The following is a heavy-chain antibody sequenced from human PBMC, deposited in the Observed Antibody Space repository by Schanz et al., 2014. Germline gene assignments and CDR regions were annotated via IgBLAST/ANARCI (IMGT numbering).Heavy chain of an antibody. D-gene: IGHD6-6*01. Sequence: QVQLVQSGAEVKKPGASVKVSCKASGYTFTGYYMHWVRQAPGQGLEWMGWINPNSGGTNYAKKFQTRPPMTKDTSISTAYIEMSRLRSDATTVYYCARAGQDFEYSSLSPIWYFDLWGRGTLVTVSS. V-gene: IGHV1-2*02. CDR3: ARAGQDFEYSSLSPIWYFDL. CDR1: GYTFTGYY. CDR2: INPNSGGT. J-gene: IGHJ2*01.